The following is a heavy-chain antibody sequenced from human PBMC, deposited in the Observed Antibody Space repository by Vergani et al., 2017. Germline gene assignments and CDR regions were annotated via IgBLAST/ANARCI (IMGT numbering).Heavy chain of an antibody. CDR3: ARDLTGVVSDYVGWFDP. D-gene: IGHD3-9*01. CDR1: GGSISSGSYY. V-gene: IGHV4-30-4*01. CDR2: IYYSGST. J-gene: IGHJ5*02. Sequence: QVQLQESGPGLVKPSQTLSLTCTVSGGSISSGSYYWSWIRQPPGKGLEWIGYIYYSGSTYYNPSLKSRVTISVDTSKNQFSLKLSSVTAADTAVYYCARDLTGVVSDYVGWFDPWGQGTLVTVSS.